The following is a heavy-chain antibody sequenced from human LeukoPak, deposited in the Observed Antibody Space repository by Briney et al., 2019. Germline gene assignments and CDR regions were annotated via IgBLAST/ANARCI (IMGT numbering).Heavy chain of an antibody. J-gene: IGHJ4*02. Sequence: SVTVSRKACGGTFSSYAISWVGQAPGQGLEWVGGVIPIFGTANYAQKCQGRVTITADESTSTAYMELSSLRSEDTAVYYCARGEYYYDSSGYYYDYWGQGTLVTVSS. CDR3: ARGEYYYDSSGYYYDY. CDR1: GGTFSSYA. CDR2: VIPIFGTA. D-gene: IGHD3-22*01. V-gene: IGHV1-69*13.